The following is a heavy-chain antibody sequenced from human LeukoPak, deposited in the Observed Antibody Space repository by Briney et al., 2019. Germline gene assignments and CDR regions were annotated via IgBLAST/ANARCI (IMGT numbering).Heavy chain of an antibody. D-gene: IGHD3-16*01. V-gene: IGHV3-66*04. J-gene: IGHJ4*02. CDR1: GFTVSSNY. CDR2: IYSGGST. CDR3: ARHGKGAYFDY. Sequence: GGSLRLSCAASGFTVSSNYMSWVRQAPGKGLEWVSVIYSGGSTYYADSVKGRFTISRDNSKNTLYLQMNSLRAEDTAVYYCARHGKGAYFDYWGQGTLVTVSS.